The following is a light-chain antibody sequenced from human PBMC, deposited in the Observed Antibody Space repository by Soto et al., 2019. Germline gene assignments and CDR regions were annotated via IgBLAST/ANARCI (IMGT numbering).Light chain of an antibody. J-gene: IGKJ4*01. V-gene: IGKV3-20*01. CDR3: QKSYSTPLT. CDR2: GAS. Sequence: ELVLTQSPVTLSLYPGTIANLSCSASQSGSSSYLAWYQQKPGQAPRLLIYGASSRATGIPDRFSGSGSGTDFTLTISSLQPEDFATYYCQKSYSTPLTCGGGHKGDIK. CDR1: QSGSSSY.